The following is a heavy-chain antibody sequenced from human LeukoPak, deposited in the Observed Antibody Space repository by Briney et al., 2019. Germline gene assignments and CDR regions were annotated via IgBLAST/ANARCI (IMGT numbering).Heavy chain of an antibody. CDR1: GYSFTDYG. J-gene: IGHJ4*02. CDR3: AKAQFSSGSDY. D-gene: IGHD6-19*01. CDR2: ITGYNGNT. V-gene: IGHV1-18*01. Sequence: ASVKVSCKTSGYSFTDYGISWLRQAPGQRPKWMGWITGYNGNTGNAQKFQDRVTMTIDTSTATAYMELRSLRSDDTAVYYCAKAQFSSGSDYWGQGTLVTVSS.